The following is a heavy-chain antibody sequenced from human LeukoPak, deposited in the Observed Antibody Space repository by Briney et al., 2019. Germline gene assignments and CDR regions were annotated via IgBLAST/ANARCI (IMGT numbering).Heavy chain of an antibody. CDR3: ARVFRNYDFWSGYYNYYYYYMDV. J-gene: IGHJ6*03. V-gene: IGHV4-59*11. D-gene: IGHD3-3*01. CDR2: IYYSGST. Sequence: SETLSLTCTVSGGSISSHYWSWIRQPPGKGLEWIGYIYYSGSTNYNPSLKSRVTISVDTSKNQFSLKLSSVTAADTAVYYCARVFRNYDFWSGYYNYYYYYMDVWGQGTLVTVSS. CDR1: GGSISSHY.